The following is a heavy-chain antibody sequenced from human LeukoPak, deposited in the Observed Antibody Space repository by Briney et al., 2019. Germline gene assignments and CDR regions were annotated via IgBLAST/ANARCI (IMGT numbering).Heavy chain of an antibody. CDR1: GGSISSYY. CDR3: ARGKMITFGGVLNAFDI. D-gene: IGHD3-16*01. Sequence: SETLSLTCTVSGGSISSYYWSWIRQPAGKGLEWIGRIYTSGSTNYNPSLKSRVTMSVDTSKNQFSLKLSSVTAADTAVYYCARGKMITFGGVLNAFDIWGQGTMVTVSS. J-gene: IGHJ3*02. V-gene: IGHV4-4*07. CDR2: IYTSGST.